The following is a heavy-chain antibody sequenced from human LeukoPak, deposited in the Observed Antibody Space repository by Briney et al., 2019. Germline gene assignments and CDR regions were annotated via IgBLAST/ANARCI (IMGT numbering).Heavy chain of an antibody. Sequence: GGSLRLSCAASGFPFNSFWMHWVRQAPGKGLVWVSDMNEYSTTIRYADSVKGRFTISGDNAKSILYLQMNNLRAEDTAMYFCARGGVNPVDHWGQGTLVTVSS. CDR1: GFPFNSFW. CDR2: MNEYSTTI. V-gene: IGHV3-74*01. J-gene: IGHJ4*02. CDR3: ARGGVNPVDH. D-gene: IGHD1-14*01.